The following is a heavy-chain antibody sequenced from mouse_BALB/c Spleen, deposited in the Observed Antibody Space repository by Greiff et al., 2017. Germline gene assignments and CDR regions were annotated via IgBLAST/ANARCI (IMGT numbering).Heavy chain of an antibody. CDR2: IYPGDGDT. J-gene: IGHJ1*01. D-gene: IGHD1-2*01. Sequence: VQLQQSGAELVRPGSSVKISCKASGYAFSSYWMNWVKQRPGQGLEWIGQIYPGDGDTNYNGKFKGKATLTADKSSSTAYMQLSSLTSEDSAVYFCARGNGPFYWYFDVWGAGTTVTVSS. CDR1: GYAFSSYW. CDR3: ARGNGPFYWYFDV. V-gene: IGHV1-80*01.